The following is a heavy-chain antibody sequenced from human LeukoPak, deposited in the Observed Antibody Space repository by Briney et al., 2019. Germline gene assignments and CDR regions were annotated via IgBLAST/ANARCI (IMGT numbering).Heavy chain of an antibody. CDR2: IYYTGST. CDR3: ARGSSSSSVWFDP. D-gene: IGHD6-13*01. J-gene: IGHJ5*02. CDR1: GGSINRYF. V-gene: IGHV4-59*01. Sequence: SETLSLTCIVSGGSINRYFWTWIRQPPGKGLQWIGYIYYTGSTNYNPSLKSRVTISLDTSKNQFSLNLRSVSAADTAVYYCARGSSSSSVWFDPWGPGTLVTVSS.